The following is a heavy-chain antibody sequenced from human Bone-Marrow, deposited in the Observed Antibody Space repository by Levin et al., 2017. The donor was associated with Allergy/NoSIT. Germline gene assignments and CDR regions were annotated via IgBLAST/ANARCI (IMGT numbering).Heavy chain of an antibody. CDR3: ASWAMFHYDGSDFDYFYYGTDV. D-gene: IGHD3-16*01. CDR1: GLSFSNYD. Sequence: GGSLRLSCAASGLSFSNYDMNWVRQAPGKGLEWVSSISSGSSHIDYADSVKGRFTISRDNAKNSLYLQMNSLRLEDTAVYFCASWAMFHYDGSDFDYFYYGTDVWGQGTTVTVSS. CDR2: ISSGSSHI. V-gene: IGHV3-21*04. J-gene: IGHJ6*02.